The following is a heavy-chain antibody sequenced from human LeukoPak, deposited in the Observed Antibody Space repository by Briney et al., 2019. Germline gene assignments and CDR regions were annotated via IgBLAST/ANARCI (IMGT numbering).Heavy chain of an antibody. CDR2: INAGDGNT. Sequence: ASVKVSCKASGGTFSSYAISWVRQAPGQRLEWMGWINAGDGNTKYSQKFQGRVTITRDTSASTAYMELSSLRSEDTAVYYCARGHGAFDIWGQGTMVTVSS. J-gene: IGHJ3*02. V-gene: IGHV1-3*01. CDR3: ARGHGAFDI. CDR1: GGTFSSYA.